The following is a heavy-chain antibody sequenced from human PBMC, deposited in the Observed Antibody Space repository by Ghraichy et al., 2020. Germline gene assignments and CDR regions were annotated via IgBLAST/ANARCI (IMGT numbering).Heavy chain of an antibody. CDR1: GITFSEAW. J-gene: IGHJ4*02. V-gene: IGHV3-15*07. D-gene: IGHD1-20*01. CDR3: ATEVYKWNDRGNDY. CDR2: IESKTDGGTI. Sequence: GGSLRLSCAASGITFSEAWMNWVRQAPGKGLEWVGRIESKTDGGTIVYAAPVKGRFIISRDDSKNMLFLQMNSLKTEDTAVYYCATEVYKWNDRGNDYWGQRLLVIVSA.